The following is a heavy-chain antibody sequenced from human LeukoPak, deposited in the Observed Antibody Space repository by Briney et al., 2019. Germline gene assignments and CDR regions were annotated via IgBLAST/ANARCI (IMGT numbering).Heavy chain of an antibody. CDR3: ARLRGIILGALLHYYFDY. CDR2: ISYSGNT. D-gene: IGHD1-26*01. CDR1: GGSISGSSYS. J-gene: IGHJ4*02. Sequence: SETLSLTCTVSGGSISGSSYSWGWVRQPPGKGLEWIGSISYSGNTYYSPSLKSRVTISIDTSKNQFSLKLSSVTAADTAVYYCARLRGIILGALLHYYFDYWGQGTLVSVSS. V-gene: IGHV4-39*01.